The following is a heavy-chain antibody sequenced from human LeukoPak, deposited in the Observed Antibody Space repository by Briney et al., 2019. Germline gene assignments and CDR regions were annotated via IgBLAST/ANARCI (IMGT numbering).Heavy chain of an antibody. V-gene: IGHV3-30*02. CDR2: IWYDGSNK. D-gene: IGHD3-10*01. Sequence: GGSLRLSCAASGFTFSSYGMHWVRQAPGKGLEWVAVIWYDGSNKYYADSVKGRFTISRDNSKNTLYLQMNSLRAEDTAVYYCAKGLRDYYGSGSYAPDAFDIWGQGTMVTVSS. J-gene: IGHJ3*02. CDR1: GFTFSSYG. CDR3: AKGLRDYYGSGSYAPDAFDI.